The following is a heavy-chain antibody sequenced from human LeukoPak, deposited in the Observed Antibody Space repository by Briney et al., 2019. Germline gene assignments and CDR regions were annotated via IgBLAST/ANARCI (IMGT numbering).Heavy chain of an antibody. CDR3: AREVGYYGSGSYYNWFDP. V-gene: IGHV3-21*01. J-gene: IGHJ5*02. CDR1: GFTFSSYS. Sequence: PGGSLRPSSAASGFTFSSYSMNTVSQAPGKGLEWVSFISSSSSYIYYADAVKGRFTISRDNAKNSLYLQMNSLRAEDTAVYYCAREVGYYGSGSYYNWFDPWGQGTLVTVSS. D-gene: IGHD3-10*01. CDR2: ISSSSSYI.